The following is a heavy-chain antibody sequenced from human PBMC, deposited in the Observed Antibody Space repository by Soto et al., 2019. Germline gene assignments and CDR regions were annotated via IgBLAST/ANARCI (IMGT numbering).Heavy chain of an antibody. CDR2: IYYSGST. D-gene: IGHD4-17*01. J-gene: IGHJ4*02. Sequence: TSETLSLTCTVSGGSISSSSYYCGWIRQPPGKGLEWIGSIYYSGSTYYNPSLKSRVTISVDTSKNQFSLKLSSVTAADTAVYYCARHRTEILYGDYDYWGQGTLVTVSS. V-gene: IGHV4-39*01. CDR1: GGSISSSSYY. CDR3: ARHRTEILYGDYDY.